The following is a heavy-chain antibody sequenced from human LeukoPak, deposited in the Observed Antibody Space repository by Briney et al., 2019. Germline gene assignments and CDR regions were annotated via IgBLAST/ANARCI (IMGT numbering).Heavy chain of an antibody. CDR1: GGSFSGYY. CDR2: INHSGST. V-gene: IGHV4-34*01. CDR3: ARGSSPVKYYYDSSGYYYYFDY. Sequence: PSETLSLTCAVYGGSFSGYYWSWIRQPPGKGLEWIGEINHSGSTNYSPSLKSRVTISVDTSKNQFSLKLSSVTAADTAVYYCARGSSPVKYYYDSSGYYYYFDYWGQGTLVTVSS. D-gene: IGHD3-22*01. J-gene: IGHJ4*02.